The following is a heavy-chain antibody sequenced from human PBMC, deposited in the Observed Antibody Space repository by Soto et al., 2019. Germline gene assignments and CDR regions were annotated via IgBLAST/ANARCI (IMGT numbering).Heavy chain of an antibody. V-gene: IGHV3-30*03. J-gene: IGHJ4*02. D-gene: IGHD3-22*01. CDR2: ISFDGSDQ. Sequence: GGSLRLSCAASGFTFSSYAMSWVRQAPGKGLEWVALISFDGSDQRYADSVKGRFTISRDNSKNTLYLQMNSLRAEDTAVYYCATGQYYYDSSAYYYSWGQGTLVTVSS. CDR1: GFTFSSYA. CDR3: ATGQYYYDSSAYYYS.